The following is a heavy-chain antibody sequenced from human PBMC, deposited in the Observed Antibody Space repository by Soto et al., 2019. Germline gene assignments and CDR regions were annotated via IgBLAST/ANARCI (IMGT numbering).Heavy chain of an antibody. CDR3: ARDLRFLEGTLDY. CDR2: IWYDGSNK. CDR1: GFTFSSYG. D-gene: IGHD3-3*01. Sequence: GGSLRLSCAASGFTFSSYGMHWVRQAPGKGLEWVAVIWYDGSNKYYADSVKGRFTISRDNSKNTLYLQMNSLRAEDTAVYYCARDLRFLEGTLDYWGQGTLVTVSS. V-gene: IGHV3-33*01. J-gene: IGHJ4*02.